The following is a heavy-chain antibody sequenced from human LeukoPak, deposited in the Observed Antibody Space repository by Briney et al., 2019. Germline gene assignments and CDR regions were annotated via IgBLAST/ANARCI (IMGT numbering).Heavy chain of an antibody. CDR1: GFTFNNYW. CDR2: MNNDGRAI. J-gene: IGHJ4*02. V-gene: IGHV3-74*01. CDR3: ARDPMADFDY. Sequence: GGSLRLSCKVSGFTFNNYWMHWVRQAPGKGLVWVSRMNNDGRAITYADSVKGRFTISRDNSKNTLFLQMNSLRTEDTAVYYCARDPMADFDYWGQGTLVTVSS. D-gene: IGHD2-8*01.